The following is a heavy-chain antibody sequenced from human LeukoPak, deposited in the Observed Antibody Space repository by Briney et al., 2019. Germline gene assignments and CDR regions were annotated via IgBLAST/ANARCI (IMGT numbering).Heavy chain of an antibody. CDR2: MNPNSGNT. J-gene: IGHJ4*02. D-gene: IGHD1-26*01. V-gene: IGHV1-8*01. CDR3: ARGSGGPRKRIDY. CDR1: GYTFTSYD. Sequence: GASVKVSCKASGYTFTSYDINWVRQATGQGLEWMGWMNPNSGNTGYAQKFQGRVTMTRSTSINTAYMELNSLTSEDTAVYYCARGSGGPRKRIDYWAQGSLVTVPS.